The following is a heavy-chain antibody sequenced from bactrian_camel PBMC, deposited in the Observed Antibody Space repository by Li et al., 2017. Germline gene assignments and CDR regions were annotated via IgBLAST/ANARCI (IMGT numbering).Heavy chain of an antibody. Sequence: HVQLVESGGGLVQPGGTLRLSCAASGFTFSSYWMSWFRQAPGKGLEAVSHINGDSGSTVYADSVKGRFPVSRDNAKNTLYLQSNSLKTEDTAMYYCAILAPTGQADENNYWGQGTQVTVS. CDR3: AILAPTGQADENNY. V-gene: IGHV3S1*01. J-gene: IGHJ4*01. CDR1: GFTFSSYW. D-gene: IGHD3*01. CDR2: INGDSGST.